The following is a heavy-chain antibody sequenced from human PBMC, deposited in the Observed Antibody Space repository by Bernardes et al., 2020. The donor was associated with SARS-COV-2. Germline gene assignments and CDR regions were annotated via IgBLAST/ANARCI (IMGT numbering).Heavy chain of an antibody. V-gene: IGHV3-74*01. D-gene: IGHD5-12*01. J-gene: IGHJ4*02. CDR1: GFTFSSHW. CDR2: VGSDESTA. CDR3: AREHIVATTADY. Sequence: GGSLRLSCEVSGFTFSSHWMHWVRQAPGKGLVWVSRVGSDESTATYADSVKGRFTISRDNAKNILYLQMNSLRGEDTAVYYCAREHIVATTADYWGQGTLVTVSS.